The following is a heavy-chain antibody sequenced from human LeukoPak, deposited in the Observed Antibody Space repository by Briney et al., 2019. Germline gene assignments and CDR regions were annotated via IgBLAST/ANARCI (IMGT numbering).Heavy chain of an antibody. CDR2: IYYSGST. Sequence: KPSETLSLTCTVSGGSISSSSYYWGWIRQPPGKGLEWIGSIYYSGSTYYNPSLKSRVTISVDTSKNQFSLKLSSVTAADTALYYCARLHYSSWSFDYWRQGTLVTVSS. D-gene: IGHD6-6*01. CDR3: ARLHYSSWSFDY. V-gene: IGHV4-39*01. CDR1: GGSISSSSYY. J-gene: IGHJ4*02.